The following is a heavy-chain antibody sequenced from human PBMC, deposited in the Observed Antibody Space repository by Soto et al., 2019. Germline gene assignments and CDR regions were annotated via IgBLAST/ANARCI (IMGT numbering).Heavy chain of an antibody. CDR1: GFTVSSNY. V-gene: IGHV3-66*01. CDR3: ATGFLGSSGYYLHYYYYGMDV. D-gene: IGHD3-22*01. J-gene: IGHJ6*02. Sequence: LTCTVSGFTVSSNYMSWVRQAPGKGLEWVSVIYSGGSTYYADSVKGRFTISRDNSKNTLYLQMNSLRAEDTAVYYCATGFLGSSGYYLHYYYYGMDVWGQGTTVTVSS. CDR2: IYSGGST.